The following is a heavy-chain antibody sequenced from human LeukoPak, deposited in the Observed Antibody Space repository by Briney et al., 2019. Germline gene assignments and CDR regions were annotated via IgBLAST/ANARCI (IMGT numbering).Heavy chain of an antibody. CDR2: TYYRSKWYY. Sequence: SQTLSLTCAISGDSVSSKIVAWYWIRQSPSRGLEWLGRTYYRSKWYYDYAVSMKSRITINPDTSKNQFSLQLNSVTPEDTAVYYCATGAVAEFDYWGQGTLVTVSS. V-gene: IGHV6-1*01. D-gene: IGHD6-19*01. CDR1: GDSVSSKIVA. J-gene: IGHJ4*02. CDR3: ATGAVAEFDY.